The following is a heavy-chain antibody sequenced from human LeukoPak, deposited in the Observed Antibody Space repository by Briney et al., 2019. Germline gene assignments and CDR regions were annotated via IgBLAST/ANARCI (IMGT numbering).Heavy chain of an antibody. CDR2: MNPNSGNT. Sequence: ASVTVSCKASGYTFTSYDINWVRQATGQGLEWMGWMNPNSGNTGYAQKFQGRVTMTRNTSISTAYMELSSLRAEDTAVYYCARVIAAGGTLHYYYGMDVWGQGTTVTVSS. V-gene: IGHV1-8*01. CDR3: ARVIAAGGTLHYYYGMDV. CDR1: GYTFTSYD. J-gene: IGHJ6*02. D-gene: IGHD6-13*01.